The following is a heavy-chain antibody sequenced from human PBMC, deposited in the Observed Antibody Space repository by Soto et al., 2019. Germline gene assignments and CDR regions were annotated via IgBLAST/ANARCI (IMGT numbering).Heavy chain of an antibody. J-gene: IGHJ4*02. CDR1: GGSISSGGYY. CDR3: ARAPGDYFDY. Sequence: SETLSLTCTVSGGSISSGGYYWSWIRQHPGKGLEWIGYIFYSGSTYYNPSLKSRVTISVDTSKNQFSLKLSSVTAADTTVYYCARAPGDYFDYWGQGTLVTVSS. CDR2: IFYSGST. V-gene: IGHV4-31*03.